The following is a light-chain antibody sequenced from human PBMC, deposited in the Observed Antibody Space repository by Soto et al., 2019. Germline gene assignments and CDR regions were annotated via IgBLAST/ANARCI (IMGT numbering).Light chain of an antibody. CDR1: QSVNNW. CDR3: QQYTTCPYT. V-gene: IGKV1-5*01. J-gene: IGKJ2*01. CDR2: DAS. Sequence: DIQMTQSPSTLSASVGDRVTITCRVSQSVNNWLAWYQQKPGQAPKLLIYDASRLQSGIPSRFSGSGSGTDFTLTISSLQPDDFATYYCQQYTTCPYTFGQGTKLEIK.